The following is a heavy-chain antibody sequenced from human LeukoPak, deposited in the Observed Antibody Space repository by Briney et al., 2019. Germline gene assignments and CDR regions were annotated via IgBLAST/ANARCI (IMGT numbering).Heavy chain of an antibody. Sequence: GGSLRLSCAASGFTFSSYAMHWVRQAPGKGLEWEAVISYDGSNKCYADSVKGRFTISRDNSKNTLYLQMNSLRAEDTAVYYCAWSSSIAARFDYWGQGTLVTVSS. CDR2: ISYDGSNK. V-gene: IGHV3-30-3*02. CDR3: AWSSSIAARFDY. D-gene: IGHD6-6*01. J-gene: IGHJ4*02. CDR1: GFTFSSYA.